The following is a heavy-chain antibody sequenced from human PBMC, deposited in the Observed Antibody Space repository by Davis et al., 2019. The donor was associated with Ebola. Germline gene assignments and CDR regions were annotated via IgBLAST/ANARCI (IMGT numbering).Heavy chain of an antibody. Sequence: GESLKISCAASGFTFSSYSMNWVRQAPGKGLEWVSAISGSGGSTEYADSVKGRFTISRDNSKNTLYLQMNSLRAEDTAVYYCAKGEEDTAMVSDAFDIWGQGTMVTVSS. CDR1: GFTFSSYS. D-gene: IGHD5-18*01. CDR2: ISGSGGST. J-gene: IGHJ3*02. V-gene: IGHV3-23*01. CDR3: AKGEEDTAMVSDAFDI.